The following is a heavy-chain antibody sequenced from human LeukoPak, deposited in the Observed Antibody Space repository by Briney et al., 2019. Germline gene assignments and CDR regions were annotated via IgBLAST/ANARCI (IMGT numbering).Heavy chain of an antibody. J-gene: IGHJ6*03. D-gene: IGHD3-3*01. CDR1: GFTFSSYA. CDR2: ISGSGGST. CDR3: AKPLRFLEWLSDYYCYYMDV. V-gene: IGHV3-23*01. Sequence: GGSLRLSCAASGFTFSSYAMSWVRQAPGKGLEWVSAISGSGGSTYYADSVKGRFTISRGNSKNTLYLQMNSLRAEDTAVYYCAKPLRFLEWLSDYYCYYMDVWGKGTTVTVSS.